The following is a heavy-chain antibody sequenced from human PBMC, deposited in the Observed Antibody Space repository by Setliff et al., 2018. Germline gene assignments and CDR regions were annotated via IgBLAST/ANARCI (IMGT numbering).Heavy chain of an antibody. Sequence: SGPTLVNPTQTLTLTCTFSGFSLTTTGVAVGWIRQPPGKALEWLALIYWDDDKRYSPSLKSRLTIVKDTSKNQVVLTMTNMDPVDTATYYCAHRPKMGSDGFYSAFDKWGQGTMVTV. J-gene: IGHJ3*02. D-gene: IGHD2-15*01. CDR1: GFSLTTTGVA. CDR3: AHRPKMGSDGFYSAFDK. CDR2: IYWDDDK. V-gene: IGHV2-5*02.